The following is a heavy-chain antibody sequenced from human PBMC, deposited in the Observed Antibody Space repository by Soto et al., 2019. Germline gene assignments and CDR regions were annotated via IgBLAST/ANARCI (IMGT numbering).Heavy chain of an antibody. CDR3: AAWAEGATEVH. D-gene: IGHD2-15*01. CDR1: GFSFSVYG. Sequence: LRLSCETSGFSFSVYGMHWVRQAPGKGLEWVAVMWYDASKQFYAASVEGRFTISRDNSKAILYLQMNSLRAEDTAVYYCAAWAEGATEVHWGQGTLVTVSS. CDR2: MWYDASKQ. J-gene: IGHJ4*02. V-gene: IGHV3-33*01.